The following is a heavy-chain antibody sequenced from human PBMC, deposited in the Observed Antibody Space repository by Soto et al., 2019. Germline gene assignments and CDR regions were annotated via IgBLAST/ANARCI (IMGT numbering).Heavy chain of an antibody. V-gene: IGHV4-30-4*01. D-gene: IGHD3-10*01. CDR1: GCSISSGDYY. Sequence: PSETLSLTCTVSGCSISSGDYYWSWFRQPPGKGLEWIGYIYYSGSTYYNPSLKSRVTISVDTSKNQFSLKLSSVTAADTAVYYCARVVNYGSGSYLFDYWGQGTLVTVSS. CDR3: ARVVNYGSGSYLFDY. CDR2: IYYSGST. J-gene: IGHJ4*02.